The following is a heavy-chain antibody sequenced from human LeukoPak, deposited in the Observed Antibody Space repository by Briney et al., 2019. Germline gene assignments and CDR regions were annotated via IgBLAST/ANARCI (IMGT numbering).Heavy chain of an antibody. CDR3: ARELRFLEWLPHY. J-gene: IGHJ4*02. V-gene: IGHV1-69*05. D-gene: IGHD3-3*01. CDR1: GGTFSSYA. CDR2: IIPIFGTA. Sequence: SVKVSCKASGGTFSSYAISWVRQAPGQGLEWMGGIIPIFGTANYAQKFQGRVTITTDESTSTAYMELRSLRSDDTAVYYCARELRFLEWLPHYWGQGTLVTVSS.